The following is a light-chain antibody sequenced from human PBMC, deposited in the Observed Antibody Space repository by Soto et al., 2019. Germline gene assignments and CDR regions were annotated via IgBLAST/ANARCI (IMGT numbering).Light chain of an antibody. Sequence: DIQMTQSPSTLSASVGDRVTITCRASQSISSWLVWYQQKPGKAPKLLINKASSLESGVPSRFSGSGSGTEFTLTISSLQPDDFATYYCQHFNSYPWTFGQGTKVEIK. CDR2: KAS. CDR3: QHFNSYPWT. CDR1: QSISSW. J-gene: IGKJ1*01. V-gene: IGKV1-5*03.